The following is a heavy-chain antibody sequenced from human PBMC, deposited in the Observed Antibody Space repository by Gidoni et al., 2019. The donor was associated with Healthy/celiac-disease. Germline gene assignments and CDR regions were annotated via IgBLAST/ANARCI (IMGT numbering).Heavy chain of an antibody. Sequence: QVQLQQWGAGLFKPSETLSLTCAVYGGSFSGYYCRCILQPPGKGLEWIGEINHSGRTNYNPYLKSRVTISVDTSKNQFSMKLSSVTAEETAVYYCATLSPVKVRLRNWFDPWGQGTLVTVSS. V-gene: IGHV4-34*01. D-gene: IGHD1-1*01. CDR1: GGSFSGYY. J-gene: IGHJ5*02. CDR2: INHSGRT. CDR3: ATLSPVKVRLRNWFDP.